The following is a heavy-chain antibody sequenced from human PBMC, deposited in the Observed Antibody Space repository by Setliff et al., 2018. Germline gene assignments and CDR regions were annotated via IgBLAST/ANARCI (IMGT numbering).Heavy chain of an antibody. CDR2: ISYDGSNK. Sequence: LRLSCAASGFTFSSYAMHWVRQAPGKGLEWVAVISYDGSNKYYADSVKGRFTISRDNSKNTLYLQMNSLRAEDTAVYYCAREYYYGSGSYYSPSPYFDYWGQGTLVTVSS. V-gene: IGHV3-30-3*01. J-gene: IGHJ4*02. D-gene: IGHD3-10*01. CDR3: AREYYYGSGSYYSPSPYFDY. CDR1: GFTFSSYA.